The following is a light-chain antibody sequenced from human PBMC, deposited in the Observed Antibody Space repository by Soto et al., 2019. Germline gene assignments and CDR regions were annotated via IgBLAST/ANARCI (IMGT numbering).Light chain of an antibody. CDR1: NSNIGSNA. V-gene: IGLV1-44*01. Sequence: QSVLTQPPSASGTPGQRVTISCSGSNSNIGSNAVNWYQQLPGTAPKLLIHGNDQRPSGVPDRLSGSKSGTSASLAISGLQSEDEADYYCAAWDDRLNALVFGGGTKLTVL. J-gene: IGLJ2*01. CDR2: GND. CDR3: AAWDDRLNALV.